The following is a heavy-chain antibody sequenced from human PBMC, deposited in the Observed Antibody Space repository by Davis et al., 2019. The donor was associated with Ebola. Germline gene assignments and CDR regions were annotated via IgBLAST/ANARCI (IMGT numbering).Heavy chain of an antibody. J-gene: IGHJ4*02. Sequence: GESLKISCAASGVTFRSNWMQWVRQAPGKGLVWVSRINSDGSFTSYADSVKGRFPISRDNAKNTLFLQMNSLRADDTAVYYCATDPYGGNPQSADYWGQGSLVTVSS. CDR1: GVTFRSNW. CDR2: INSDGSFT. V-gene: IGHV3-74*01. CDR3: ATDPYGGNPQSADY. D-gene: IGHD3-16*01.